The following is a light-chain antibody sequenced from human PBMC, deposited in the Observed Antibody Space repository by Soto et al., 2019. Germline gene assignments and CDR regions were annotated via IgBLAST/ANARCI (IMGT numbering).Light chain of an antibody. CDR1: QSISSW. CDR3: QQYNSYSLT. V-gene: IGKV1-5*03. Sequence: DIQMTQSPSTLSASVGDRVTITCRASQSISSWLAWYQQKPGKASKLLIYKASNLESGVPSRFSGSGSGTEFTLTISSLQPDDFATYYCQQYNSYSLTFGGGTKVDIK. J-gene: IGKJ4*01. CDR2: KAS.